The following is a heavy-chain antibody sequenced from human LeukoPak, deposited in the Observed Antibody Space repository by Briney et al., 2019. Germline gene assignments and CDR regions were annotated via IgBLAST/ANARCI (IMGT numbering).Heavy chain of an antibody. CDR2: IYTSGST. CDR3: ARDRRGGSYDY. CDR1: GGSISSGSYY. J-gene: IGHJ4*02. D-gene: IGHD1-26*01. V-gene: IGHV4-61*02. Sequence: PSETLSLTCTVSGGSISSGSYYWSWLRQPAGKGLEWIGRIYTSGSTNYNPSLKSRVTISVDTSKNQFSLRLSSVTAADTAVYYCARDRRGGSYDYWGQGTLVTVSS.